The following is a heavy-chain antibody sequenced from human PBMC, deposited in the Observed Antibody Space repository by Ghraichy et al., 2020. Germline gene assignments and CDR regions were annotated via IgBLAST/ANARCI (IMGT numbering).Heavy chain of an antibody. CDR2: IYWDDDK. V-gene: IGHV2-5*02. CDR3: AHSRPARYNWKTPFFDY. J-gene: IGHJ4*02. D-gene: IGHD1-20*01. Sequence: SGPTLVKPTQTLTLTCTFSGFSLSTSGVGVGWIRQPPGKALEWLALIYWDDDKRYSPSLKSRLTITKDTSKNQVVLTMTNMDPVDTATYYCAHSRPARYNWKTPFFDYWGQGTLVTVSS. CDR1: GFSLSTSGVG.